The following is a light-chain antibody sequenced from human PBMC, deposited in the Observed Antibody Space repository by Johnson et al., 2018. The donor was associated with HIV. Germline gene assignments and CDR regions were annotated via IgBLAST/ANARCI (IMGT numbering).Light chain of an antibody. Sequence: QSVLTQPPSVSAAPGQKVTISCSGSSYNIGNNLVSWYQQLPGSAPTLLIYENDKRPSGIPDRFSASKSGTSATLGITGLQTGDEADYYCGTWDSSLRSYVFGTGTKVTVL. J-gene: IGLJ1*01. CDR2: END. CDR1: SYNIGNNL. CDR3: GTWDSSLRSYV. V-gene: IGLV1-51*02.